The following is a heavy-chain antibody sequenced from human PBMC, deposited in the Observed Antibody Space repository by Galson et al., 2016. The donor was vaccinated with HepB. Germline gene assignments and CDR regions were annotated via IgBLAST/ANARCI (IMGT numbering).Heavy chain of an antibody. D-gene: IGHD3-10*01. CDR2: ISDIGANT. V-gene: IGHV3-23*01. J-gene: IGHJ4*02. CDR1: GFIFNSHA. CDR3: AARYGEFLMVFDY. Sequence: SLRLSCAGSGFIFNSHAMSWVRQAPGKGLELVSAISDIGANTYHADFVKGRFTISRDNSKNTMYLQMNSLRVEDTAVYYCAARYGEFLMVFDYWGPGTLVTVSS.